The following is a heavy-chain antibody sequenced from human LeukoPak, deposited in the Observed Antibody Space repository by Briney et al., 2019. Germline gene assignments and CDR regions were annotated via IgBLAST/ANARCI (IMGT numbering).Heavy chain of an antibody. J-gene: IGHJ3*02. CDR1: GFTFSNYG. V-gene: IGHV3-30*02. CDR2: IRFDGSNK. CDR3: AKEGQYCSSVSCYNPTTAFDI. D-gene: IGHD2-2*02. Sequence: TGGSLRLSCAASGFTFSNYGMHWVRQAPGKGLEWVAFIRFDGSNKFYADSVKGRFTISRDNSKNTLYLQMNSLRAEDTAVYYCAKEGQYCSSVSCYNPTTAFDIWGQGTMVTVSS.